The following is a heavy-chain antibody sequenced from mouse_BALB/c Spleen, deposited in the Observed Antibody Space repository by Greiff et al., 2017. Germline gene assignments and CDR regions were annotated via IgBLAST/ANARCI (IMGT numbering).Heavy chain of an antibody. J-gene: IGHJ4*01. CDR2: ISSGGST. Sequence: DVHLVESGGGLVKPGGSLKLSCAASGFTFSSYAMSWVRQTPEKRLEWVASISSGGSTYYPDSVKGRFTISRDNARNILYLQMSSLRSEDTAMYYCARVGGALAMDYWGQGTSVTVSS. CDR3: ARVGGALAMDY. D-gene: IGHD3-1*01. CDR1: GFTFSSYA. V-gene: IGHV5-6-5*01.